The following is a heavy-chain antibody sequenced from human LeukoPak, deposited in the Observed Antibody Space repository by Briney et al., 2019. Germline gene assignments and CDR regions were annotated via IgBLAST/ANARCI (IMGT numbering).Heavy chain of an antibody. CDR3: AKVDSIDYGDYSGYYFDY. CDR2: IKQDGSEK. CDR1: GFTFSSYW. D-gene: IGHD4-17*01. J-gene: IGHJ4*02. V-gene: IGHV3-7*03. Sequence: PGGSLRLSCAASGFTFSSYWMSWVRQAPGKGLEWVANIKQDGSEKYYVDSVKGRFTISRDNAKNSLYLQMNSLRAEDTALYYCAKVDSIDYGDYSGYYFDYWGQGTLVTVSS.